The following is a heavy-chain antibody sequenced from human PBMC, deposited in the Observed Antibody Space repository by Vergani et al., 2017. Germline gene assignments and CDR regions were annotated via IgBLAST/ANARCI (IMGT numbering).Heavy chain of an antibody. D-gene: IGHD4-23*01. CDR2: ISGSGGST. Sequence: EVQLLESGGGLVQPVGSLRLSCAASGFTFSSNAMSWVRQAPWKGLEWVSAISGSGGSTYYADSVKGRFTISSDNSKNTLYLQMNSLRAEDTAVYYCAKVGTVACYYYYGMDVWGQGTTVTVSS. CDR3: AKVGTVACYYYYGMDV. J-gene: IGHJ6*02. CDR1: GFTFSSNA. V-gene: IGHV3-23*01.